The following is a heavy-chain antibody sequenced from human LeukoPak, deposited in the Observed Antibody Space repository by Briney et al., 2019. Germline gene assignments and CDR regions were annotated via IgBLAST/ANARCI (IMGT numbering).Heavy chain of an antibody. J-gene: IGHJ4*02. D-gene: IGHD4-4*01. CDR2: IYTSGDT. Sequence: SETLSLTCTVSGGSLSNYYWNWIRQPAGKGLEWIGRIYTSGDTNYNPSLKSRVTMSIDTSKNQFSLKVSSVTAADTAVYYCARGADYSSNYYFDYWGQGTLVTVSS. CDR1: GGSLSNYY. V-gene: IGHV4-4*07. CDR3: ARGADYSSNYYFDY.